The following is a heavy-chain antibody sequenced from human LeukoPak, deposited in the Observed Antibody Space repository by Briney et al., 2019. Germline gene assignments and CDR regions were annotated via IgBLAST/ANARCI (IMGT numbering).Heavy chain of an antibody. V-gene: IGHV1-18*01. CDR2: ISAYNGNT. D-gene: IGHD4-11*01. J-gene: IGHJ6*02. CDR1: GYTFTSYG. Sequence: ASVKVSCKASGYTFTSYGISWVRQAPGQGLEWMGWISAYNGNTNYAQKLQGGVTMTTDTSTSTAYMELRSLRSDDTAVYYCASSYSATPVTTRGVKIYYYYGMDVWGQGTTVTVSS. CDR3: ASSYSATPVTTRGVKIYYYYGMDV.